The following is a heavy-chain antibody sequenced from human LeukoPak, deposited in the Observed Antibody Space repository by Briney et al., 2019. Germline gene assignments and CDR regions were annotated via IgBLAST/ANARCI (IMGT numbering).Heavy chain of an antibody. CDR2: ISSSGSTI. V-gene: IGHV3-11*04. J-gene: IGHJ6*02. CDR3: AREFSYYGMDV. Sequence: PGGSLRLSCAASRFTFSDYCMSWIRQAPGMGLGWLSYISSSGSTIYYADSVKGRFTISRDNAKNSLYLQMNSLRAEDTAVYYCAREFSYYGMDVWGQGTTVTVSS. CDR1: RFTFSDYC.